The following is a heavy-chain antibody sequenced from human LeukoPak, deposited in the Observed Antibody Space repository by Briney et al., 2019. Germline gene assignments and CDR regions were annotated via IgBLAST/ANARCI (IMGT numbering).Heavy chain of an antibody. J-gene: IGHJ4*02. CDR3: ARESIGDYDY. V-gene: IGHV3-64*01. CDR1: GFTFSNHP. CDR2: ISPDGAST. D-gene: IGHD4-17*01. Sequence: GGSLRLSCAASGFTFSNHPMHWVRQAPGKGLESVSVISPDGASTHYANSAKGRFTISRDNSKNTLHLQMGSLRVEDMAVYYCARESIGDYDYWGQGTLVTVSS.